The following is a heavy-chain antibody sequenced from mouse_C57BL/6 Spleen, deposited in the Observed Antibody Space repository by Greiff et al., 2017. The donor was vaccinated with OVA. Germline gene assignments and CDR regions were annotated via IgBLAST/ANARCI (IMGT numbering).Heavy chain of an antibody. CDR3: AKHDDGSSSGYAMDY. J-gene: IGHJ4*01. CDR1: GYTFTEYT. V-gene: IGHV1-62-2*01. D-gene: IGHD1-1*01. CDR2: FYPGSGSI. Sequence: QVQLKESGAELVKPGASVKLSCKASGYTFTEYTIHWVKQRSGQGLEWIGWFYPGSGSIKYNEKFKDKATLTADKSSSTVYMGLSRLTSEDSAVYFGAKHDDGSSSGYAMDYWGQGTSVTVSS.